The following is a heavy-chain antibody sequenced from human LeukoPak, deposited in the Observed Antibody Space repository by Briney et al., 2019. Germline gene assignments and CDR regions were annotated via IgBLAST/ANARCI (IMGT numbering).Heavy chain of an antibody. CDR3: ARDGRSGGYSSGWYLY. D-gene: IGHD6-19*01. J-gene: IGHJ4*02. CDR1: GGSISSGSYY. CDR2: IYTSGST. Sequence: PSETLSLTCTVSGGSISSGSYYWSWIRPPAGKGLEWIGRIYTSGSTNYNPSLKSRVTISVDTSKNQFSLKLSSVTAADTAVYYCARDGRSGGYSSGWYLYWGQGTLVTVSS. V-gene: IGHV4-61*02.